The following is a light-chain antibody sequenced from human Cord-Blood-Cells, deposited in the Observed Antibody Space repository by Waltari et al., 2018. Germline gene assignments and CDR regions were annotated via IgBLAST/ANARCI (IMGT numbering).Light chain of an antibody. CDR1: SSNIGSNY. CDR3: AAWDDSLSGPV. V-gene: IGLV1-47*01. J-gene: IGLJ3*02. CDR2: RNN. Sequence: QSVLTQPPSASGPPGQRVTISCSGSSSNIGSNYVYWYQQLPGTAPKLLIYRNNQRPSGVPDRFSGSKSGTSASRAISGLRSEDEADYYCAAWDDSLSGPVFGGGTKLTVL.